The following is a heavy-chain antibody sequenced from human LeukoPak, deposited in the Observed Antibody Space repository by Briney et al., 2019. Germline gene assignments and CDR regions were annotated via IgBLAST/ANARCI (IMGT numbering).Heavy chain of an antibody. V-gene: IGHV3-30-3*01. CDR1: GFTFSSYA. D-gene: IGHD2-2*01. CDR3: ARGGDCSSTSCYLEPFDY. CDR2: ISYDGSNK. J-gene: IGHJ4*02. Sequence: GGSLRLSCAASGFTFSSYAMHWVRQAPGKGLGWVAVISYDGSNKYYADSVKGRFTISRDNSKNTLYLQMNSLRAEDTAVYYCARGGDCSSTSCYLEPFDYWGQGTLVTVSS.